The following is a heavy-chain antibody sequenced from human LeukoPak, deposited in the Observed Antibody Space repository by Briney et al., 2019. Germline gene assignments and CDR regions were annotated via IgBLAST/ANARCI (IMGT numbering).Heavy chain of an antibody. J-gene: IGHJ5*02. V-gene: IGHV4-59*01. CDR1: GGSISSYY. CDR3: ARELGYDSSGYYP. CDR2: IYYSGST. Sequence: SETLSLTCTVSGGSISSYYWSWIRQPPGKGLEWIGYIYYSGSTNYKSSLKSRVTISVDTSKNQFSLKLSSVTAADTAVYCCARELGYDSSGYYPWGQGTLVTVSS. D-gene: IGHD3-22*01.